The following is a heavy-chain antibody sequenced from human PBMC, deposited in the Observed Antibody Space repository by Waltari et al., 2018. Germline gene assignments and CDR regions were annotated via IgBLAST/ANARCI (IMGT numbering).Heavy chain of an antibody. D-gene: IGHD3-10*01. Sequence: VQLVESGGGVVQHGMSLRLSCAVCGFMFRNLGMDWVRQAPGKGLEWVALAFFDGIKTDYADSVRGRFTISRDNSKNTLYLDINNLRVDDTGIYYCAKDAFGNTYLDHWGQGTVVIVSS. J-gene: IGHJ5*02. V-gene: IGHV3-30*18. CDR1: GFMFRNLG. CDR2: AFFDGIKT. CDR3: AKDAFGNTYLDH.